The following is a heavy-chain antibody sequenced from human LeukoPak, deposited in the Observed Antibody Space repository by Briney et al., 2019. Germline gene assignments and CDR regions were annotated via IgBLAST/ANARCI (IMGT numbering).Heavy chain of an antibody. CDR2: ISYDGSNK. J-gene: IGHJ4*02. CDR1: GFTFSSYG. V-gene: IGHV3-30*03. D-gene: IGHD2-15*01. CDR3: ARESCSGVSCYLFDY. Sequence: RSLRPSCAASGFTFSSYGMHWVRQAPGKGLEWVAVISYDGSNKYYADSVKGRFTISRDNAKNSLYLQMNSLRAEDTAVYYCARESCSGVSCYLFDYWGQGTLVTVSS.